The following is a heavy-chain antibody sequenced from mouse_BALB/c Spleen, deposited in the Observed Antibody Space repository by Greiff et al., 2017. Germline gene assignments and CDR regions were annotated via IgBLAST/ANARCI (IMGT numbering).Heavy chain of an antibody. CDR2: IYPGDGDT. CDR1: GYTFTSYW. CDR3: ARDYYGSSYGNAMDY. J-gene: IGHJ4*01. D-gene: IGHD1-1*01. Sequence: QVQLQQSGAELARPGASVKLSCKASGYTFTSYWMQWVKQRPGQGLEWIGAIYPGDGDTRYTQKFKGKATLTADKSSSTAYMQLSSLASEDSAVYYCARDYYGSSYGNAMDYWGQGTSVTVSS. V-gene: IGHV1-87*01.